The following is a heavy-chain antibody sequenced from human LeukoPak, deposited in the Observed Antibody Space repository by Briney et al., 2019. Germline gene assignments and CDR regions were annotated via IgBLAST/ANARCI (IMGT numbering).Heavy chain of an antibody. CDR1: GFTFSSYA. D-gene: IGHD3-22*01. CDR3: AKGSYYDSSGTYYFDY. J-gene: IGHJ4*02. Sequence: GGSLRLSCAASGFTFSSYAMSWVRQAPGKGLEWVSAISGSGDNTYYADSVKGRFTISRDSSKNTLYLQMNSLRAEDTALYYCAKGSYYDSSGTYYFDYWGQGTLVTVSS. CDR2: ISGSGDNT. V-gene: IGHV3-23*01.